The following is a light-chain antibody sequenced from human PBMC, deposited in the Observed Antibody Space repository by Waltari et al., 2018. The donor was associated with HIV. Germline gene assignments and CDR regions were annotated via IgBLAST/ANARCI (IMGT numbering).Light chain of an antibody. CDR2: EVS. J-gene: IGLJ1*01. CDR1: SRAIGHSTY. V-gene: IGLV2-14*01. Sequence: QSAPPQPAPVSGPPGQSITTSCTGTSRAIGHSTYVSWYQQSPGKAPKLMIYEVSNRPSGVSNRFSGSKSGNTASLTISGLQAEDEADYYCSSYISTTTLFGTGTKVTVL. CDR3: SSYISTTTL.